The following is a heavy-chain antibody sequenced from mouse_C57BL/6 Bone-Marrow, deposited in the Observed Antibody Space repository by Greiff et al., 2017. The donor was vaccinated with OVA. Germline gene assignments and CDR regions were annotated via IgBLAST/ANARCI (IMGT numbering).Heavy chain of an antibody. V-gene: IGHV10-1*01. CDR1: GFSFNTYA. J-gene: IGHJ4*01. Sequence: DVKLVESGGGLVQPKGSLKLSCAASGFSFNTYAMNWVRQAPGKGLEWVARIRSKSNNYATYYADSVKDRFTISRDDSESMLYLQMNNLKTEDTAMYYCVRHPSLWKGNAMDYWGQGTSVTVSS. CDR3: VRHPSLWKGNAMDY. CDR2: IRSKSNNYAT. D-gene: IGHD1-1*02.